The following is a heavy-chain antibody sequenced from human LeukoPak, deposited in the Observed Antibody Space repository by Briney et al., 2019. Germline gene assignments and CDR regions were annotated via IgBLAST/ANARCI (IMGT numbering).Heavy chain of an antibody. D-gene: IGHD2-15*01. CDR3: ARVSGIHSRGYFDY. Sequence: GASVKVSCKASGYTFTGYYMHWVRQAPGQGLEWMGWINPNSGGTNYAQKFQGRVTMTRDTSISTAYMEPSRLRSDDTAVYYCARVSGIHSRGYFDYWGQGTLVTVSS. V-gene: IGHV1-2*02. CDR1: GYTFTGYY. CDR2: INPNSGGT. J-gene: IGHJ4*02.